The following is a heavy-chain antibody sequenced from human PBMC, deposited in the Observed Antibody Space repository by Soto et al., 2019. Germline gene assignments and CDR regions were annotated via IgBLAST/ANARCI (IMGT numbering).Heavy chain of an antibody. CDR1: GFTFDDSA. CDR2: ISWNVGSI. J-gene: IGHJ4*02. V-gene: IGHV3-9*01. Sequence: EVQLVESGGGLVQPGRSLRLSCAASGFTFDDSAMHWVRQAPGKGLEWVSGISWNVGSIAYAASVKGRFTISRDNAKPSLYLHMNSLKSEDTALYYCAKGVAGWYYFDYWGQGTLVTVSS. CDR3: AKGVAGWYYFDY. D-gene: IGHD3-3*01.